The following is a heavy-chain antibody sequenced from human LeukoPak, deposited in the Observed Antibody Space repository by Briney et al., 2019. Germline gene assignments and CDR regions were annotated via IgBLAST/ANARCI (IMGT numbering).Heavy chain of an antibody. V-gene: IGHV4-39*02. Sequence: PSQTLSLTCTVSGGSISSNSYYWGWIRQPPGKGLEWIGSFYYTGSTYYNPSLKSRVTISVDTSKNQFSLKLSSVTAADTAVYYCARDAFDIWGQGTMVTVSS. J-gene: IGHJ3*02. CDR3: ARDAFDI. CDR2: FYYTGST. CDR1: GGSISSNSYY.